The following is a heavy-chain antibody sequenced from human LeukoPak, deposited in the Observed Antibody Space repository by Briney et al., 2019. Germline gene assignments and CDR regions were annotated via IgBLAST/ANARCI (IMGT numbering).Heavy chain of an antibody. CDR3: AKDLYSSGWYRVNYYYYGMDV. V-gene: IGHV3-30*18. D-gene: IGHD6-19*01. Sequence: GGSLRLSCAASGFTFSSYGMHWVRQAPGKRLEWVAVISYDGSNKYYADSVKGRFTISRDNSKNTLYLQMNSLRAEDTAVYYCAKDLYSSGWYRVNYYYYGMDVWGQGTTVTVSS. J-gene: IGHJ6*02. CDR1: GFTFSSYG. CDR2: ISYDGSNK.